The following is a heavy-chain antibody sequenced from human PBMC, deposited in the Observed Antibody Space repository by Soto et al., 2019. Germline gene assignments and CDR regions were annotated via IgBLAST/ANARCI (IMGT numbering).Heavy chain of an antibody. V-gene: IGHV4-59*01. D-gene: IGHD5-12*01. CDR1: GGSIISYY. J-gene: IGHJ4*02. CDR3: ARAYGGYADY. CDR2: IYYSGST. Sequence: SETLSLTCTVSGGSIISYYWSWIRQPPGKGLEWIGYIYYSGSTNYNPSLKSRVTISVDTSKNQFSLKLSSVTAADTAVYYCARAYGGYADYWGQGALVTVPQ.